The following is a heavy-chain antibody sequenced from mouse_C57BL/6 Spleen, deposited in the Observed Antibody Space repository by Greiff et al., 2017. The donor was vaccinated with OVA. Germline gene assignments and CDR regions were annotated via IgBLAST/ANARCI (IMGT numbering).Heavy chain of an antibody. V-gene: IGHV1-61*01. D-gene: IGHD4-1*01. CDR3: ARSTGRGFAY. J-gene: IGHJ3*01. CDR2: INPSDSDT. CDR1: GFTFTSYG. Sequence: QVQLQQPGADLVRPGSSVKLSCTASGFTFTSYGMSWVRQSPGQGLEWIANINPSDSDTHYNQNFKDKATLTVDKSSSTAYMQLSSLTSEDSAVYYCARSTGRGFAYWGQGTLVTVSA.